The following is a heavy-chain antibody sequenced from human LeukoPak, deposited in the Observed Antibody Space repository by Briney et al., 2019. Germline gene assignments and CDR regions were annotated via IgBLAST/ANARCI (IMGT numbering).Heavy chain of an antibody. Sequence: SETLSLTCAVYGGSFSGYYWSWIRQPPGKGLEWIGEINHSGSTNYNPSLKSRVTISVDTSKNQFSLKLSSVIAADTAVYYCARALAWYFDYWGQGTLVTVSS. J-gene: IGHJ4*02. CDR2: INHSGST. CDR1: GGSFSGYY. CDR3: ARALAWYFDY. V-gene: IGHV4-34*01.